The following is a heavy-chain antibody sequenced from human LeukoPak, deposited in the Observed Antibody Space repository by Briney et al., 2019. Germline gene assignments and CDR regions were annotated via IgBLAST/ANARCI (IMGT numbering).Heavy chain of an antibody. CDR2: INTDGTRT. CDR3: ARVYLGGQQLVRCFDY. D-gene: IGHD6-13*01. CDR1: GFTFSSYW. J-gene: IGHJ4*02. Sequence: GGSLRLSCAASGFTFSSYWMHWVRQAPGKGLVWVSRINTDGTRTNYADSVKGRFTISRDNAKNSLYLQMNSLRAEDTAVYYCARVYLGGQQLVRCFDYWGQGTLVTVSS. V-gene: IGHV3-74*01.